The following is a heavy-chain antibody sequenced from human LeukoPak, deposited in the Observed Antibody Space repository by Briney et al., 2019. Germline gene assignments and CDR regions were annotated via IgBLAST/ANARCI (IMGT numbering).Heavy chain of an antibody. V-gene: IGHV4-39*01. D-gene: IGHD2-15*01. CDR2: IYYSGST. Sequence: SETLPVTCTVSGGSISSSNYYWGWIRQPPGKGLEWIGSIYYSGSTYYNPSLKSRVTISVDTSKNQFSLKMSSVTAADTAVYHCAGPAGDSCWPFDYWGEGTLVSASS. CDR3: AGPAGDSCWPFDY. CDR1: GGSISSSNYY. J-gene: IGHJ4*02.